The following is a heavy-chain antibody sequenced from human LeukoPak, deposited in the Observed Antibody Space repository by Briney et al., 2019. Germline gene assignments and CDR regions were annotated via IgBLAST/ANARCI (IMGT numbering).Heavy chain of an antibody. J-gene: IGHJ5*02. CDR2: IYYSGST. D-gene: IGHD3-22*01. Sequence: EXXSLTCTVSGGSISSYYWSWLRQPPGKGLEWMGYIYYSGSTNYNPSLTSRVTIIVDKTKNQLSLKLRSVAAAGEGVYNFAGDKASGYYGSPVCFDPWGQGTLVTVSS. V-gene: IGHV4-59*01. CDR1: GGSISSYY. CDR3: AGDKASGYYGSPVCFDP.